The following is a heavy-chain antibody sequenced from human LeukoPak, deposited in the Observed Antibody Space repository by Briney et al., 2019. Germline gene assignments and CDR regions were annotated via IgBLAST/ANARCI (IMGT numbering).Heavy chain of an antibody. CDR2: IYPGVSDT. Sequence: GEPLKISCQGSGYSFTSYWIGWVRQMPGKGLEWMGSIYPGVSDTRYSPSFQGQVTISADKSISTAYLQWSSLKASGTAMYYCARLDQSYSSGWSSDYYYYYYMDVWGKGTTVTVSS. CDR1: GYSFTSYW. J-gene: IGHJ6*03. V-gene: IGHV5-51*01. D-gene: IGHD6-19*01. CDR3: ARLDQSYSSGWSSDYYYYYYMDV.